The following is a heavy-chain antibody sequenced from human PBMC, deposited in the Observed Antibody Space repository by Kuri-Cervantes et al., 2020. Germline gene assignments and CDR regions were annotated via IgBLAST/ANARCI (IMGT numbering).Heavy chain of an antibody. J-gene: IGHJ4*02. Sequence: GESLKISCAASGFTVSSNYMSWVRQAPGKGLEWVSVIYSGGSTYYADSVKGRFTISRDNSKNTLYLQMNSLRAEDTAIYYCATNSGFSYGPLDYWGQGTLVTVSS. CDR1: GFTVSSNY. CDR2: IYSGGST. D-gene: IGHD5-12*01. V-gene: IGHV3-53*01. CDR3: ATNSGFSYGPLDY.